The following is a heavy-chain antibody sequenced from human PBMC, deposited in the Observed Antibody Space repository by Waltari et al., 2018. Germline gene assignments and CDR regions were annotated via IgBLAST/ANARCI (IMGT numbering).Heavy chain of an antibody. CDR3: AKDFLYYDSSGYYVDY. D-gene: IGHD3-22*01. V-gene: IGHV3-30*02. J-gene: IGHJ4*02. CDR1: GFTFSSYG. Sequence: QVQLVESGGGVVQPGGSLRLSCAASGFTFSSYGMHWLRQAPGKGLEWVAFRRYDGSNKYYADSVKGRFTISRDNSKNTLYLQMNSLRAEDTAVYYCAKDFLYYDSSGYYVDYWGQGTLVTVSS. CDR2: RRYDGSNK.